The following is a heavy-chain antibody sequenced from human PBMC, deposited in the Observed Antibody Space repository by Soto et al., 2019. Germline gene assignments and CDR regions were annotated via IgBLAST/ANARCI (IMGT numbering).Heavy chain of an antibody. D-gene: IGHD5-18*01. CDR2: ISGSGGST. J-gene: IGHJ6*04. CDR3: AKEAGYSDGYYGMHV. Sequence: GCSLRIASASCGFTFSSSAMTWSLQAPGKGLEWVSAISGSGGSTYYADSVKGRFTISRDNSKNTLYLQMNSLRAEDTAVFYCAKEAGYSDGYYGMHVSAEATTVTVSS. CDR1: GFTFSSSA. V-gene: IGHV3-23*01.